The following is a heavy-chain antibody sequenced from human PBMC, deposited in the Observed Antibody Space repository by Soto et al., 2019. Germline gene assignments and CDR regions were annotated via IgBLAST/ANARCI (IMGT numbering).Heavy chain of an antibody. D-gene: IGHD6-13*01. J-gene: IGHJ5*02. CDR2: IYPGDSDT. Sequence: EVQLVQSGAEVKKPGESLKISCKGSGYSFTSYWIGWVRQMPGKGLEWMGIIYPGDSDTRYSPSFQGQVTISADKSISTAYLQWSSLKASDTAMYYCARMGSSWYVFREAPHNDRNEPEQNWFDPWGQGTLVTVSS. V-gene: IGHV5-51*01. CDR3: ARMGSSWYVFREAPHNDRNEPEQNWFDP. CDR1: GYSFTSYW.